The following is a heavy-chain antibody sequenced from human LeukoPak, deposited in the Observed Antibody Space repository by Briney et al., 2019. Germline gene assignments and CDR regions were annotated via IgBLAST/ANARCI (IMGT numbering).Heavy chain of an antibody. CDR1: GFTFSDYY. CDR2: ISSSGSTI. CDR3: AKVTTMIVVVYYFDY. Sequence: GGSLRLSCAASGFTFSDYYMSWIRQAPGKGLEWVSYISSSGSTIYYADSVKGRFTISRDNAKNSLYLQMNSLRAEDTAVYYCAKVTTMIVVVYYFDYWGQGTLVTVSS. J-gene: IGHJ4*02. D-gene: IGHD3-22*01. V-gene: IGHV3-11*01.